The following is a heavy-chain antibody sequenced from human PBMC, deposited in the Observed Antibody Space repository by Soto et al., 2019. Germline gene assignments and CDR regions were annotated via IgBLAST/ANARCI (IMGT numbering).Heavy chain of an antibody. V-gene: IGHV3-23*01. CDR2: ISCGGGST. Sequence: EVQLLESGGGVVQPGGSLRLSCVASGFNFKKFAMAWVRQAPGGGLEWVSGISCGGGSTSYADSVKGRFSTARDDSKNTLSLQMNGLRVEDTAQYFCAKADGEQWLIPHLDNWGQGTLVTVS. J-gene: IGHJ4*02. D-gene: IGHD6-19*01. CDR1: GFNFKKFA. CDR3: AKADGEQWLIPHLDN.